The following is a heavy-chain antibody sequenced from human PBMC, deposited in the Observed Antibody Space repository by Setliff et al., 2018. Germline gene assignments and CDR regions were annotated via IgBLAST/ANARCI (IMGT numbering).Heavy chain of an antibody. CDR2: ISYSGTP. D-gene: IGHD2-15*01. CDR1: DDSFTSSRYY. Sequence: SETLSLTCTVSDDSFTSSRYYWGWIRQAPGSGLEWIGSISYSGTPYYNASVESRVTISIDTSKNQFSLELRSVTVADTATYYCVRPGGTTVVARHFDYWGSGILVTVSS. CDR3: VRPGGTTVVARHFDY. V-gene: IGHV4-39*01. J-gene: IGHJ4*01.